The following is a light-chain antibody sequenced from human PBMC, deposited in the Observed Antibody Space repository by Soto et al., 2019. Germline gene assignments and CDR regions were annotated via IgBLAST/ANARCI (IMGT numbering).Light chain of an antibody. J-gene: IGLJ1*01. Sequence: QSVLTQPPSASGCPGQSVTISCPGTSSDVGGYKYVSWYQQYPGKAPKLMIYAVSERPSGVPDRFSGSKSGNTASLTVSGLQAEDEADYYCSSYAGSNNYVFGTGTKVTVL. CDR2: AVS. V-gene: IGLV2-8*01. CDR1: SSDVGGYKY. CDR3: SSYAGSNNYV.